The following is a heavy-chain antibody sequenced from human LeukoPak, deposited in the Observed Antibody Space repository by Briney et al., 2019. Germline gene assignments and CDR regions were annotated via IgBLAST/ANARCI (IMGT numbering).Heavy chain of an antibody. J-gene: IGHJ4*02. D-gene: IGHD3-22*01. CDR3: AKISITMIVVVTHFDY. V-gene: IGHV3-23*01. Sequence: GRSLRLSCAASGFTFSSYSMSWVRQAPGKGLEWVSAISGSGGSTYYADSVKGRFTISRDNSKNTLYLQMNSLRAEDTAVYYCAKISITMIVVVTHFDYWGQGTLVTVSS. CDR1: GFTFSSYS. CDR2: ISGSGGST.